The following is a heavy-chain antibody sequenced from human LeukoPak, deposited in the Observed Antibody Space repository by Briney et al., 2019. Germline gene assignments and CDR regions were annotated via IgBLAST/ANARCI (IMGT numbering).Heavy chain of an antibody. Sequence: GGSLRLSCAASGFTFSSYGMHWVRQAPGKGLEWVAFIRYDGSNKYYADSVKGRFTISKDNSKNTLYLQMNSLRAEDTAVYYCAKAPTSDYYYYMDVWGKGTTVTVSS. J-gene: IGHJ6*03. CDR1: GFTFSSYG. CDR3: AKAPTSDYYYYMDV. CDR2: IRYDGSNK. V-gene: IGHV3-30*02. D-gene: IGHD4-11*01.